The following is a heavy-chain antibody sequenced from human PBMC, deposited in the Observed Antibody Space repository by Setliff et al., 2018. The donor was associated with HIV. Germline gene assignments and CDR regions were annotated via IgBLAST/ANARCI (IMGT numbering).Heavy chain of an antibody. D-gene: IGHD6-19*01. CDR1: GGTFSSYG. J-gene: IGHJ6*02. Sequence: SVKVSCKASGGTFSSYGITWVRQAPGQGLEWMGGSTPLLDTTNYAQKFQGRVTITTDESRTTSYMELSSLRFEDTAVYFCARVAHSSSYHYYGMDVWGQGTTVTVSS. CDR3: ARVAHSSSYHYYGMDV. CDR2: STPLLDTT. V-gene: IGHV1-69*05.